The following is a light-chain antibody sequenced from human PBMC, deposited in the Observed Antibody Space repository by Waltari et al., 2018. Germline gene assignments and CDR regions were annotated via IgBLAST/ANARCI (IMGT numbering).Light chain of an antibody. CDR1: QSVPGSH. CDR2: RAS. Sequence: EIVLTQSPRILSLSPVESATLSFSASQSVPGSHLAWYQQKLGQAPRLLIHRASGRATGIPDRFRGSGSGTDFTLTISRLEPEDFAVYYCQQYGSAPDTFGGGTKVEIK. V-gene: IGKV3-20*01. J-gene: IGKJ4*01. CDR3: QQYGSAPDT.